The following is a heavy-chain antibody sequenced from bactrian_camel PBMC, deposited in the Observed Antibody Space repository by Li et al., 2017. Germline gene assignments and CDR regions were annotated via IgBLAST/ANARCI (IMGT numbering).Heavy chain of an antibody. J-gene: IGHJ6*01. CDR3: AADPGCRWPPDFGY. V-gene: IGHV3S66*01. D-gene: IGHD7*01. CDR1: RSFDDADAE. Sequence: VQLVESGGGSVQIGGSLTLACAASRSFDDADAEWGWFRQAPGKEREGVAAIRVGDGSTYYADSVKGRFTISLDNANNTVYLQMNSLKPEDTAMYYCAADPGCRWPPDFGYWDQGTQVTVS. CDR2: IRVGDGST.